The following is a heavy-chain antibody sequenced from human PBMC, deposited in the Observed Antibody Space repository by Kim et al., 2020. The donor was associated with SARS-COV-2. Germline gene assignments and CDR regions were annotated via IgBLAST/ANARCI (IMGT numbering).Heavy chain of an antibody. Sequence: GGSLRLSCAASGFTFSDSWMIWVRQTPGKGLEWVANIKQDESETYYVDSVKGRFTISRDNAKNSVYLQMDSLRGEDSAVYYCARGGSVASMVLDWGQGTLVTVSS. V-gene: IGHV3-7*03. J-gene: IGHJ4*02. CDR1: GFTFSDSW. D-gene: IGHD5-12*01. CDR2: IKQDESET. CDR3: ARGGSVASMVLD.